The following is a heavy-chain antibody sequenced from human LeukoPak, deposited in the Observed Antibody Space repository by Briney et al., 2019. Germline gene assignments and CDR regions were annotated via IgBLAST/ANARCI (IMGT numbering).Heavy chain of an antibody. CDR3: AREAIAAPYPDY. V-gene: IGHV4-4*07. D-gene: IGHD6-13*01. CDR1: GYSINSGYY. CDR2: IYASGST. Sequence: PSETLSLTCTVSGYSINSGYYWTWIRQPAGKGLEWIGRIYASGSTSYNPSLKSRVTMSVDTSKNQFSLKLSSVTAADTAVYYCAREAIAAPYPDYWGRGTLVTVSS. J-gene: IGHJ4*02.